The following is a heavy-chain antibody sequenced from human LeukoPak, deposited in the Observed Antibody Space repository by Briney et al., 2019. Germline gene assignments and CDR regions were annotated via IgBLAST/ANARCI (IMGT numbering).Heavy chain of an antibody. D-gene: IGHD1/OR15-1a*01. CDR3: AKNNLDYYYYMDV. Sequence: GGSLRLSCAASGFTFSSYAMSWVRQAPGKGLEWVSPISGSGGSTYYADSVKGRFTISRDNSKNTLYLQMNSLRAEDAAVYYCAKNNLDYYYYMDVWGKGTTVTVSS. CDR2: ISGSGGST. V-gene: IGHV3-23*01. J-gene: IGHJ6*03. CDR1: GFTFSSYA.